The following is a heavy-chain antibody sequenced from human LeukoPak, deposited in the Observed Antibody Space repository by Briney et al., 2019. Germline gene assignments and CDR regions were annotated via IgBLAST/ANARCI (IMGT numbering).Heavy chain of an antibody. CDR2: ISGSGGST. CDR3: AKTSLYSNTWYDY. D-gene: IGHD6-13*01. Sequence: GGSLRLSCAASGFTFSSYAMSWVRQAPGKGLEWVSGISGSGGSTYYADSVKGRFTISRDNSKKTLYLRMNSLRAEDTAVYYCAKTSLYSNTWYDYWGQGTLVTVSS. CDR1: GFTFSSYA. J-gene: IGHJ4*02. V-gene: IGHV3-23*01.